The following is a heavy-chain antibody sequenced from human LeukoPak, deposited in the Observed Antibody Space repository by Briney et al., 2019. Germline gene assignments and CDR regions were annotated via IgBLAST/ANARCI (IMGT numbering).Heavy chain of an antibody. Sequence: GGSLRLSCAASGFTVSSNYMSWVRQAPGKGLEWVANIKQDGSEKYYVDSVKGRFTISRDNAKNSLYLQMNSLRAEDTAVYYCARGSGAFDIWGQGTMVTVSS. J-gene: IGHJ3*02. V-gene: IGHV3-7*01. CDR2: IKQDGSEK. CDR1: GFTVSSNY. CDR3: ARGSGAFDI.